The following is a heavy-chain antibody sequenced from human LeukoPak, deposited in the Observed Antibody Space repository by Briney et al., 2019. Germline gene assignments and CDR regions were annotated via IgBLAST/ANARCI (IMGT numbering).Heavy chain of an antibody. V-gene: IGHV3-23*01. CDR2: ISGSGGST. CDR1: GFTFSSYA. D-gene: IGHD3-10*01. CDR3: AKEVYYYGSATIDY. J-gene: IGHJ4*02. Sequence: GGSLRLSCAASGFTFSSYAMRWVRQAPGKGLEWVSAISGSGGSTYSADSVKGRFTISRDNSKNTLYLQMNSLRAEDTAVYYCAKEVYYYGSATIDYWGQGTLVTVSS.